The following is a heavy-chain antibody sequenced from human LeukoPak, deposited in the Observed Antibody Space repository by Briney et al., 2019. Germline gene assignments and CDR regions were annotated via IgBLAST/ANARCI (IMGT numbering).Heavy chain of an antibody. D-gene: IGHD3-22*01. CDR1: GFTVSSSA. Sequence: GGSLRLSCSASGFTVSSSAMGWVRQSPGKGLEWVAVISTSGDTTYYADSVKGRFTVSRDNSKNTLFLQLSSLRADDTAVYYCATRVPDSSGSYYFAYWGQGTLVTVSS. J-gene: IGHJ4*02. CDR3: ATRVPDSSGSYYFAY. CDR2: ISTSGDTT. V-gene: IGHV3-23*01.